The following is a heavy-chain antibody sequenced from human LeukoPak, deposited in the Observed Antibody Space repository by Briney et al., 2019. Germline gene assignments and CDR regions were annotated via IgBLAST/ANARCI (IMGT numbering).Heavy chain of an antibody. J-gene: IGHJ4*02. CDR1: GFTFSSYE. Sequence: GGSLRLSCAASGFTFSSYEMNWVRQAPGKGLEWVSYISSSGSTIYYADSVKGRFTISRDNAKNSLYLQMHSLRAEDTAVYDCARDPAGYCSGGSCFDYWGQGTLVTVSS. D-gene: IGHD2-15*01. CDR2: ISSSGSTI. CDR3: ARDPAGYCSGGSCFDY. V-gene: IGHV3-48*03.